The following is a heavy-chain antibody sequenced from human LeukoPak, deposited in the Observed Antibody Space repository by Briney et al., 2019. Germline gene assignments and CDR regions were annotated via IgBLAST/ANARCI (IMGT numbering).Heavy chain of an antibody. CDR3: ARVESMYYFDY. CDR2: INHSGST. V-gene: IGHV4-34*01. J-gene: IGHJ4*02. Sequence: KPSETLSLTCAVYGGSFSGYYWSWIRQPPGKGLEWIGEINHSGSTNYNPSLKSRVTISVDTSKNQFSLKLSSVTAADTAVCYCARVESMYYFDYWGQGTLVTVSS. CDR1: GGSFSGYY. D-gene: IGHD1-1*01.